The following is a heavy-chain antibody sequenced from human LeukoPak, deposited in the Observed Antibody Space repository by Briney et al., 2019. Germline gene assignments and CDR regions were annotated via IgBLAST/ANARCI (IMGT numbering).Heavy chain of an antibody. Sequence: ASVKVSCKASGYTFTSYGTSWVRQAPGQGLEWMGWISAYNGNTNDAQKIQGRVTMTTDTSTSRAYMELRSLRYDDTAVYYCARSRLIEDAFDIWGQGTMVTVSS. J-gene: IGHJ3*02. D-gene: IGHD3-22*01. V-gene: IGHV1-18*01. CDR3: ARSRLIEDAFDI. CDR1: GYTFTSYG. CDR2: ISAYNGNT.